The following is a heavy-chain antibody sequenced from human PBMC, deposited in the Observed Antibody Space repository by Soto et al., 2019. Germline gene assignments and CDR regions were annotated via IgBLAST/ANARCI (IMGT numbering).Heavy chain of an antibody. J-gene: IGHJ6*02. CDR3: ARVDYDILTGSHYSYYGMDV. V-gene: IGHV6-1*01. D-gene: IGHD3-9*01. CDR1: GDSVSSNSAA. CDR2: TYYRSKWYN. Sequence: PSQTLSLTCAISGDSVSSNSAAWNWIRQSPSRGLEWLGRTYYRSKWYNDYAVSVKSRITINPDTSKNQFSLQLNSVTPEDTAVYYCARVDYDILTGSHYSYYGMDVWGQGTTVTVSS.